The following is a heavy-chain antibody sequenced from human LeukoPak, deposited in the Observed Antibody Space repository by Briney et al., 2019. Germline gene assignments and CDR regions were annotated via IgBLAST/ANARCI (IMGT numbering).Heavy chain of an antibody. J-gene: IGHJ4*02. CDR1: GFTFSTYE. Sequence: GGSLRLSCAASGFTFSTYEFNRIRQAPGKGLEWVSYISSSGSIIFYADSVKGRFTISRDNAKNSLYLQMNSLRAEDTAVYYCARSALLWFGESPDYWGQGTLVTVSS. D-gene: IGHD3-10*01. CDR3: ARSALLWFGESPDY. CDR2: ISSSGSII. V-gene: IGHV3-48*03.